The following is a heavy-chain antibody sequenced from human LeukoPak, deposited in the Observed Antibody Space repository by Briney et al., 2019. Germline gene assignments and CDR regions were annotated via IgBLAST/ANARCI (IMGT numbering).Heavy chain of an antibody. V-gene: IGHV3-74*01. CDR1: GFTFNTHW. CDR3: ARENYGDYLDY. CDR2: INTDGSTT. J-gene: IGHJ4*02. D-gene: IGHD4-17*01. Sequence: PGGSLRLSCAASGFTFNTHWMHWVRQAPGKGLVWVSRINTDGSTTNYADSVKGRFTISRDNAKNTLYLQMNSLRAEDTAVYYCARENYGDYLDYWGQGTLVTVSS.